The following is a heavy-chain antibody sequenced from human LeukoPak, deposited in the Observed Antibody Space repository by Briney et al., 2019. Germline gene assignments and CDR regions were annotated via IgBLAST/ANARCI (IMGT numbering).Heavy chain of an antibody. CDR2: IYYSGST. J-gene: IGHJ3*02. V-gene: IGHV4-30-4*01. Sequence: SQTLSLTCTVSGGSISSGDYYWSWIRQPPGKGLEWIGYIYYSGSTYYNPSLKSRVTISVDTSKNQFSLKLSSVTAADTAVYYCARGPYCSGGSCYDAFDIWGQGTMVTVSS. D-gene: IGHD2-15*01. CDR3: ARGPYCSGGSCYDAFDI. CDR1: GGSISSGDYY.